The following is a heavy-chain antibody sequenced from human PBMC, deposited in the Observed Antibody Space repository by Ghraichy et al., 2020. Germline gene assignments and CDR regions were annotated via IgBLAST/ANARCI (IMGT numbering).Heavy chain of an antibody. CDR2: IVPIFDRA. D-gene: IGHD2-8*01. Sequence: SVKVSCKASGGPFSGAPINWERQAPGQGLEWMGGIVPIFDRANYAQKFQDRLTITADESTGTAYMELTSLRPEDTAVYYCARERRVDVGVMIFDNWGEGTLVTFTT. CDR3: ARERRVDVGVMIFDN. V-gene: IGHV1-69*13. J-gene: IGHJ4*02. CDR1: GGPFSGAP.